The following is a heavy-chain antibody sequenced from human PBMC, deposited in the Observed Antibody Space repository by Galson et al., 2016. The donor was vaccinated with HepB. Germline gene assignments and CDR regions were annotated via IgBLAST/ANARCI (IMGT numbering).Heavy chain of an antibody. D-gene: IGHD4-17*01. Sequence: PALVKPTQTLTLTCSFSGFSFRSRGVGVGWIRQPPGKALECLGIIYWDLDVRYIPSLKNRLTITKDTSKNQVVLKMTNMDPADIATYYCAHYLIPDYGDYFDYWGQGALVTVSS. CDR1: GFSFRSRGVG. CDR2: IYWDLDV. J-gene: IGHJ4*02. CDR3: AHYLIPDYGDYFDY. V-gene: IGHV2-5*02.